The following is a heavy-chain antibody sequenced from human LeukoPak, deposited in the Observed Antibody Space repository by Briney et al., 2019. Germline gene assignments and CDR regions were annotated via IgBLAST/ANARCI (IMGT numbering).Heavy chain of an antibody. V-gene: IGHV3-11*06. J-gene: IGHJ4*02. CDR3: ARDERGIDY. D-gene: IGHD6-13*01. Sequence: LSLTCTVSGGSISSGGYYWSWIRQHPGKGLEWVSSISSSSGYLYYADSVRGRFTISRDNAKGSVLLQMYSLRADDTAVYYCARDERGIDYWGQGTLVTVSS. CDR2: ISSSSGYL. CDR1: GGSISSGGYY.